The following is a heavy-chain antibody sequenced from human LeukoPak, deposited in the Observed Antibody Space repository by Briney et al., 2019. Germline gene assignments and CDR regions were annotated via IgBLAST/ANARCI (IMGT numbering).Heavy chain of an antibody. CDR2: IYYSGST. Sequence: SETLSLTCTVSGGSIISSGYYWGWIRQPPGKGLEWIGSIYYSGSTYYNPSLKSRVTLSLDTSKNQFSLNLSSVTAADTAVYYCARDPFGDFHFDPWGQGTLVTVSS. V-gene: IGHV4-39*07. D-gene: IGHD3-16*01. J-gene: IGHJ5*02. CDR3: ARDPFGDFHFDP. CDR1: GGSIISSGYY.